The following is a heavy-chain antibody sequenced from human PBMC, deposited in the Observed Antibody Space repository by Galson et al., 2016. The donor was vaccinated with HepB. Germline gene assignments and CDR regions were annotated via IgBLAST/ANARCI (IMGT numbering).Heavy chain of an antibody. CDR3: ARDLQVGTLDF. CDR1: GFTFSSYG. Sequence: SLRLSCAVSGFTFSSYGMHWVRQAPGRGLEWVAAIWSDGSKDYYADSVKGRFTISKDTSKNTLYLQMDSLRAEDTAVYFCARDLQVGTLDFRGQGTRVTVSS. D-gene: IGHD4-23*01. CDR2: IWSDGSKD. V-gene: IGHV3-33*01. J-gene: IGHJ4*02.